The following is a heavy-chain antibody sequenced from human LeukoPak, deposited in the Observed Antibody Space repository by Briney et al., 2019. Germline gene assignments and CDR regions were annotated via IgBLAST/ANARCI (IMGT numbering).Heavy chain of an antibody. CDR3: ARDRSDYVLHYGMDV. V-gene: IGHV4-34*01. D-gene: IGHD4-17*01. CDR2: INHSGST. Sequence: SETLSLTCAVYGGSFSGYYWSWIRQPPGKGLEWIGEINHSGSTNYNPSLKSRVTISVDTSKNQFSLKLSSVTAADTAVYYCARDRSDYVLHYGMDVWGQGTTVTVSS. J-gene: IGHJ6*02. CDR1: GGSFSGYY.